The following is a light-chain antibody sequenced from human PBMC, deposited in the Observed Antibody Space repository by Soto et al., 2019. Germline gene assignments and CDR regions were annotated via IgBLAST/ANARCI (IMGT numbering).Light chain of an antibody. CDR3: QQYRNYPWT. CDR1: ESISSW. Sequence: DIHMTHSPSTLSASVGDRVTITCRASESISSWLAWYQQKPGKAPKLLIYDASSLESGVPSRFSGSGSGTEFSLTISSLQPDDFASYYCQQYRNYPWTFGQGTKVE. J-gene: IGKJ1*01. V-gene: IGKV1-5*01. CDR2: DAS.